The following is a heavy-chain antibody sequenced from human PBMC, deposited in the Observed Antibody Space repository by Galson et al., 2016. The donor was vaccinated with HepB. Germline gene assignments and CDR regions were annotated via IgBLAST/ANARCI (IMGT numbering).Heavy chain of an antibody. CDR3: ARGGIYSTTLYATWYFDL. V-gene: IGHV3-53*01. CDR1: GFSVSADY. Sequence: RLSCAASGFSVSADYMTWVRQAPGKGLEWISIVYRGGVTKYADSVQGRFTVSSDRSNNALSLQMNSLRAEDTAVYYCARGGIYSTTLYATWYFDLWGRGTLVTVSS. J-gene: IGHJ2*01. D-gene: IGHD2/OR15-2a*01. CDR2: VYRGGVT.